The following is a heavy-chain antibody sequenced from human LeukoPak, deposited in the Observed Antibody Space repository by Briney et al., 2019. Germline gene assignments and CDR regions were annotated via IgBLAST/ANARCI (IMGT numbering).Heavy chain of an antibody. CDR3: ASGYDLPY. D-gene: IGHD5-12*01. V-gene: IGHV3-48*03. CDR1: TFTFSSYE. CDR2: ISRSGSTI. Sequence: GGSLRLSCAASTFTFSSYEMNWVRQAGGKRLEWISYISRSGSTIYYADSVKGRFTISRDNAKNSLYLQMNSLRAEDTGVYYCASGYDLPYWGQGTLVTVSS. J-gene: IGHJ4*02.